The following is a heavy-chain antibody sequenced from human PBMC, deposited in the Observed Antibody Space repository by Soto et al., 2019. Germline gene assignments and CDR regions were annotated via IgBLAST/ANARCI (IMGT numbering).Heavy chain of an antibody. CDR3: AHRRGTGTAWPTFDP. Sequence: QITLKESGPTLVKPTQTLTLTCTFSGFSLSTSGVGVGWIRQPPGKALEWLALIYWDDDKRYSPSLKSRLTITKDTSKNQVVLTMTNIDPVDTATYYCAHRRGTGTAWPTFDPWGQGTLVTVSS. J-gene: IGHJ5*02. CDR2: IYWDDDK. CDR1: GFSLSTSGVG. D-gene: IGHD1-1*01. V-gene: IGHV2-5*02.